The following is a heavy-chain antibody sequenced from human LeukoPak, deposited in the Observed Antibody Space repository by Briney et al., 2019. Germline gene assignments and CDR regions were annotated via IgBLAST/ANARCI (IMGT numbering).Heavy chain of an antibody. V-gene: IGHV3-23*01. J-gene: IGHJ5*02. CDR3: AKDRGAVAGQHRPPHWFDP. Sequence: PGGSLRLSCAASGFTFSSYAMSWVRQAPGKGLEWVSAISGSGSTYYADSVKGRFTISRDNSKNTLYLQMNSLRAEDTAVYYCAKDRGAVAGQHRPPHWFDPWGQGTLVTVSS. CDR1: GFTFSSYA. CDR2: ISGSGST. D-gene: IGHD6-19*01.